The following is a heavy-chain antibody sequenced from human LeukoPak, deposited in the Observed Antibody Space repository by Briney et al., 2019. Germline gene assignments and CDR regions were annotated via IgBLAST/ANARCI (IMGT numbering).Heavy chain of an antibody. V-gene: IGHV3-49*04. CDR3: TRTPGDAFHPGGYYFDY. CDR1: GFSFGDYA. J-gene: IGHJ4*02. Sequence: GGSLRLSCTTSGFSFGDYAVSWVRQAPGKGLEWVSFIRTKYYGGAAEYAASVKGRFSVSRDDSKSIAYLQITSLKTEDTAVYYCTRTPGDAFHPGGYYFDYWGRGTLVTVSS. CDR2: IRTKYYGGAA. D-gene: IGHD5-24*01.